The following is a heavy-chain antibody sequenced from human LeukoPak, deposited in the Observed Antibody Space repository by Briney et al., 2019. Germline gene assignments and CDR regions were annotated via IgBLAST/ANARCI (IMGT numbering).Heavy chain of an antibody. CDR3: ARDGYNSRAFDI. Sequence: ASVKVSCKASGYTFTGYYMHWVRQAPGQGLEWMGWINPNSGGTNYAQKFQGRVTMTRDTSISTTYMELSRLRSDDTAVYYCARDGYNSRAFDIWGQGTMVTVSS. CDR1: GYTFTGYY. D-gene: IGHD5-24*01. V-gene: IGHV1-2*02. CDR2: INPNSGGT. J-gene: IGHJ3*02.